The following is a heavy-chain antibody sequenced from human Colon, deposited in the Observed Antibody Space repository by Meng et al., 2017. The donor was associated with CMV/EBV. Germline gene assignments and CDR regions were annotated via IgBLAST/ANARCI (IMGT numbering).Heavy chain of an antibody. Sequence: GGSLRLSCVVSGVTFSDSVRSWVRQAPGKGLEWVAAISSRGDKRDYADSVKGRFTISRDNFRNTVILQMSSMKVEDTAVYYCARGQFLHYFDDWGRGTLVTVSS. V-gene: IGHV3-23*01. CDR1: GVTFSDSV. J-gene: IGHJ4*02. CDR3: ARGQFLHYFDD. D-gene: IGHD2/OR15-2a*01. CDR2: ISSRGDKR.